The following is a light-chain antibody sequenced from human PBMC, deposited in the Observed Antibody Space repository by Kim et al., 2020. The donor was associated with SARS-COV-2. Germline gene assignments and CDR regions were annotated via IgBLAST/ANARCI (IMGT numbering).Light chain of an antibody. V-gene: IGLV2-14*03. J-gene: IGLJ2*01. Sequence: QSALTQPASVSGSPGQSITISCTGTSSDVGGYKYVSWYQRHPGKAPKLMLFDVSSRPSGVSDRFPGSKSGNTASLTISGLQSEDEASYYCSSYTSSNTVVFGGGTQLTVL. CDR3: SSYTSSNTVV. CDR2: DVS. CDR1: SSDVGGYKY.